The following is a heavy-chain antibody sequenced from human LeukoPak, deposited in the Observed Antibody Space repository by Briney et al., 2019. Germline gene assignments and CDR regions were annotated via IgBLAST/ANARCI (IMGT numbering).Heavy chain of an antibody. J-gene: IGHJ3*02. Sequence: PGGSLRLSCAASGFTFDAYAMHWVRQVPGKGLEWVSGISRNSDYIGYGDSVQGRFIISRDNARDSLFLEMNSLRAEDTALYFCAEDLAVGNTPRVYAFDIWGQGTMVTVSS. CDR3: AEDLAVGNTPRVYAFDI. CDR2: ISRNSDYI. CDR1: GFTFDAYA. V-gene: IGHV3-9*01. D-gene: IGHD1-26*01.